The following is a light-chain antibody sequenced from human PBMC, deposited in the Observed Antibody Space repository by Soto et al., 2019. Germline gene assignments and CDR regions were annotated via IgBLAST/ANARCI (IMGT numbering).Light chain of an antibody. V-gene: IGLV2-18*02. CDR2: DVS. CDR1: SSDVGNYNR. CDR3: SSYTSSSTLV. J-gene: IGLJ2*01. Sequence: QSALTQPPSVSGSPGQSVTISCTGTSSDVGNYNRVSWYQQPPGKAPKLMIYDVSNRPSGVSNRFSGSKSGNTASLTISGLQAEDEADYYCSSYTSSSTLVFGGGTKLTVL.